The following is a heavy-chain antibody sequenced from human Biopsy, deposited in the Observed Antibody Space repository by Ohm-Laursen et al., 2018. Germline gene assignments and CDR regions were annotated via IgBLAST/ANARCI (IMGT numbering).Heavy chain of an antibody. CDR1: GYLFINYG. CDR3: ARTVDTVVVTPSDH. CDR2: ISTYNGNT. Sequence: ASVKVSCNASGYLFINYGISWVRQAPGQGLEWLGWISTYNGNTNYAQKFRGRVTMATDKPTSTAYVELRSLRSDDTAVYYCARTVDTVVVTPSDHWGQGTLVTVSS. D-gene: IGHD5-18*01. J-gene: IGHJ4*02. V-gene: IGHV1-18*01.